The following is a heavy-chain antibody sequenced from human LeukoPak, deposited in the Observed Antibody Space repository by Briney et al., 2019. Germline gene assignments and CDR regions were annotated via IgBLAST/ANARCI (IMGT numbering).Heavy chain of an antibody. Sequence: SETLSLTCTVSGGSISSSSYYWGWIRQPPGKGLEWIGSIYYSGSTYYNPSLKSRVTISVDTSKNQFSLKLSSVTAADTGVYYCARQLYQLPFDYWGQGTLVTVSS. J-gene: IGHJ4*02. CDR3: ARQLYQLPFDY. CDR2: IYYSGST. D-gene: IGHD2-2*01. CDR1: GGSISSSSYY. V-gene: IGHV4-39*01.